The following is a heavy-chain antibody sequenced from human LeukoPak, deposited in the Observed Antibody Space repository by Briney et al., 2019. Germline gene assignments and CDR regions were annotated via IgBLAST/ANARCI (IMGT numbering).Heavy chain of an antibody. J-gene: IGHJ1*01. V-gene: IGHV3-21*01. CDR3: APALYCSSTSCYTADFQH. Sequence: PGGSLRLSCAASGFTFSSYWMHWVRQAPGEGLEWVSSISSSSSYIYYADSVKGRFTISRDNAKNSLYLQMNSLRAEDTAVYYCAPALYCSSTSCYTADFQHWGQGTLVTVSS. D-gene: IGHD2-2*02. CDR1: GFTFSSYW. CDR2: ISSSSSYI.